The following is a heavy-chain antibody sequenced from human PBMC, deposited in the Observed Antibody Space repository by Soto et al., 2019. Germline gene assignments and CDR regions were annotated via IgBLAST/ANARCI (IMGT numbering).Heavy chain of an antibody. CDR1: GGTFSSYA. CDR3: ASDSSGRGWFDP. Sequence: QVQLVQSGAEVKKPGSSVKVSCKASGGTFSSYAISWVRQAPGQGLEWKGGIIPIFGTANYAQKFQGRVTITADESTSTADMELSSLRSEDTAVYYCASDSSGRGWFDPWGQGTLVTVSS. CDR2: IIPIFGTA. J-gene: IGHJ5*02. D-gene: IGHD3-10*01. V-gene: IGHV1-69*01.